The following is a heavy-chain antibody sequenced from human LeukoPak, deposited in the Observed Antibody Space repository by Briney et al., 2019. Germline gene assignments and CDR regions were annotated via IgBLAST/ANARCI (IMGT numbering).Heavy chain of an antibody. Sequence: ASVKVSCKASGYTFTGCYMHWVRQAPGQGLEWMGWINPNSGGTNYAQKFQGRVTMTRDTSISTAYMELSRLRSDDTAVYYCARAESPYPQLDYWGQGTLVTVSS. J-gene: IGHJ4*02. V-gene: IGHV1-2*02. CDR1: GYTFTGCY. CDR2: INPNSGGT. D-gene: IGHD2-2*02. CDR3: ARAESPYPQLDY.